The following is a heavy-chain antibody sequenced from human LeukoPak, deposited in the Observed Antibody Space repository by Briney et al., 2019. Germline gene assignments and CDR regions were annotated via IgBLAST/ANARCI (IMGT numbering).Heavy chain of an antibody. CDR2: IIPIFGTA. Sequence: GGIIPIFGTANYAQKFQGRVTITTDESTSTAYMELSSLRSEDTAVYYCAAKDSVITTAFDIWGQGTMVTVSS. V-gene: IGHV1-69*05. J-gene: IGHJ3*02. CDR3: AAKDSVITTAFDI. D-gene: IGHD3-22*01.